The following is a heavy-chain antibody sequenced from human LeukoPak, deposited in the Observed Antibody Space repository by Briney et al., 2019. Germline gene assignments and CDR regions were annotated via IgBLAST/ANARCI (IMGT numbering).Heavy chain of an antibody. V-gene: IGHV3-NL1*01. Sequence: GGSLRLSCAASGFTFSSYGMHWVRQAPGKGLEWVSVLYNAGSTYYADSVKGRFTISRDNSKNTLYLQMYSLRAEDTAVYYCASLKGLFDYLDYWGQGILVTVYS. CDR1: GFTFSSYG. J-gene: IGHJ4*02. CDR3: ASLKGLFDYLDY. D-gene: IGHD3-22*01. CDR2: LYNAGST.